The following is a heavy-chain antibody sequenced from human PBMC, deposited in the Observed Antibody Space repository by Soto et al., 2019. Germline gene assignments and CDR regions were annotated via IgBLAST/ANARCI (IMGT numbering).Heavy chain of an antibody. CDR2: ISGSGDST. Sequence: PGGSLRLSCAASGFGFSTYAMNWVRQAPGKGLEWDSAISGSGDSTYYADSVKGRFTISRDNSKNTLYLQMNSLRAEDTAVYYCAQPRFNYDNSGYYFFHYWGQGALVTVSS. J-gene: IGHJ4*02. D-gene: IGHD3-22*01. CDR3: AQPRFNYDNSGYYFFHY. CDR1: GFGFSTYA. V-gene: IGHV3-23*01.